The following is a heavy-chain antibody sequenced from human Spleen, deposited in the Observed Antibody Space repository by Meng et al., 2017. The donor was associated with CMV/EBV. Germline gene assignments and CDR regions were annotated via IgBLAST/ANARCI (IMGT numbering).Heavy chain of an antibody. J-gene: IGHJ4*02. CDR2: INPNSGGT. CDR3: ARKLTSLIEY. Sequence: ASVKVSCKASGYTFIDYYIHWVRQAPGQGLEWMGWINPNSGGTNYAQKFQGRVTMTRDTSISTAYMELSRLRSDDTAVYYCARKLTSLIEYWGQGTLVTVSS. CDR1: GYTFIDYY. V-gene: IGHV1-2*02.